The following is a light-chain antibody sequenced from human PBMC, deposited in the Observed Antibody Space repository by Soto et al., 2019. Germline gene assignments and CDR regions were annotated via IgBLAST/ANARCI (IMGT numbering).Light chain of an antibody. Sequence: QSALTQPASVSGSPGQSITISCTGTSSDVGGYNYVSWYQQYPGKAPKLMIYDVSNRPSGVSNRVSGSKSGNTASLTISGLQAEDEADYYCSSYTLSNTLVFGSGTKVTVL. V-gene: IGLV2-14*01. CDR3: SSYTLSNTLV. CDR2: DVS. J-gene: IGLJ1*01. CDR1: SSDVGGYNY.